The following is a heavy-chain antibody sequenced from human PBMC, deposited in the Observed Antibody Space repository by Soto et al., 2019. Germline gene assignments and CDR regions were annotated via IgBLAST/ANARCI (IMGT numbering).Heavy chain of an antibody. Sequence: QVQLVQSGAEVKKPGASVKVSCKASGYTFTGYDMHWVRQAPGQGLEWLGGVNPNSGGTNYAQKFQGRVNLTRDPSIRTACMELSRLRSYDTAVYYCATSYSSGWFPLDYWGQGTLVTVSS. CDR3: ATSYSSGWFPLDY. CDR2: VNPNSGGT. V-gene: IGHV1-2*02. CDR1: GYTFTGYD. J-gene: IGHJ4*02. D-gene: IGHD6-19*01.